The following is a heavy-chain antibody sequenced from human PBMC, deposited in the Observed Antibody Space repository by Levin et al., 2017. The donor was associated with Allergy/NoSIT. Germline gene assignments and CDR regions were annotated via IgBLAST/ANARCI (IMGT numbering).Heavy chain of an antibody. CDR3: ARRYYGLGTYYMDV. D-gene: IGHD3-10*01. J-gene: IGHJ6*03. V-gene: IGHV3-66*01. CDR2: IYRGGTT. Sequence: GGSLRLSCAASGFTVSSNYMSWVRQAPGKGLEWVSLIYRGGTTYYADSVKGRFTISRDNSNNTLYLQMNSLRAEDTAVCYCARRYYGLGTYYMDVWGKGTTVTVAS. CDR1: GFTVSSNY.